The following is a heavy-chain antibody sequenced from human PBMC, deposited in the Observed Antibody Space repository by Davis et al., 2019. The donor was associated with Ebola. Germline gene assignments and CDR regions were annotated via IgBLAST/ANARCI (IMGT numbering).Heavy chain of an antibody. V-gene: IGHV4-59*08. J-gene: IGHJ6*02. CDR3: ARHGGSSGIAARSGYYYYGMDV. CDR1: GGSISSYY. CDR2: IYYSGST. D-gene: IGHD6-6*01. Sequence: PGGSLRLSCTVSGGSISSYYWSWIRQPPGKGLEWIGYIYYSGSTNYNPSLKSRVTISVDTSKNQFSLKLSSVTAADTAVYYCARHGGSSGIAARSGYYYYGMDVWGQGTTVTVSS.